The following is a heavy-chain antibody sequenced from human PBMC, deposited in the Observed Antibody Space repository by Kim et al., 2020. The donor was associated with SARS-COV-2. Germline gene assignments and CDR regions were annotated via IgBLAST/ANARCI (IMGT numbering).Heavy chain of an antibody. V-gene: IGHV3-33*06. Sequence: GGSLRLSCAASGFTFSSYGMNWVRQAPGKGLEWVAVICCGGSNKYYADSVKGRFTISRDNSKNTLYLQMNSLRAEDTAVYYCAKDYYLSASNFLDYWGQGTLVTVSS. CDR2: ICCGGSNK. D-gene: IGHD3-22*01. CDR3: AKDYYLSASNFLDY. CDR1: GFTFSSYG. J-gene: IGHJ4*02.